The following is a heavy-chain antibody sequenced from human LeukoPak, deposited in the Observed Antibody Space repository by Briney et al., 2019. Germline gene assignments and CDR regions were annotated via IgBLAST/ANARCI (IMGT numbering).Heavy chain of an antibody. CDR2: IRYDGSNE. D-gene: IGHD3-3*01. V-gene: IGHV3-30*02. Sequence: SGGSLRLSCAASGFTFSSYAMSWVRQAPDKGLEWLAFIRYDGSNEYSADSVKGRFTISRDNSRNTLFLQMDSLRSEDTAVYYCARDLGIFGDFDYWGQGTLVIVSS. CDR3: ARDLGIFGDFDY. CDR1: GFTFSSYA. J-gene: IGHJ4*02.